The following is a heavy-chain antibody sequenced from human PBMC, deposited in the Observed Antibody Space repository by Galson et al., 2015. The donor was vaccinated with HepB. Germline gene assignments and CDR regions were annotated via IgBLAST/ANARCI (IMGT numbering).Heavy chain of an antibody. V-gene: IGHV1-69*01. CDR1: GGTFSSYA. J-gene: IGHJ4*02. CDR3: ATVWILIEKLGYCSGGSRLPVY. Sequence: SCKASGGTFSSYAINWVRQAPGQGLEWMGGIIPIFGTANYAQKFQGRVTITADESTSTAYMELSSLRSEDTAVYYCATVWILIEKLGYCSGGSRLPVYWGQGTLVTVSS. CDR2: IIPIFGTA. D-gene: IGHD2-15*01.